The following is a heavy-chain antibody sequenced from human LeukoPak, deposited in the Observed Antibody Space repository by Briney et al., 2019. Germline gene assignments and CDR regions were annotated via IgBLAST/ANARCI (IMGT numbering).Heavy chain of an antibody. Sequence: GGSLSLSCAASGFTFSSYSMKWLRDAPGKGLEWLSSISSSSSYLYYADSVKGRFTISRDNAKNSLYLQMNSLRAEDTAVYYCARGPRGRADDAFDIWGQGTMVTVSS. CDR2: ISSSSSYL. CDR3: ARGPRGRADDAFDI. J-gene: IGHJ3*02. CDR1: GFTFSSYS. V-gene: IGHV3-21*01. D-gene: IGHD6-19*01.